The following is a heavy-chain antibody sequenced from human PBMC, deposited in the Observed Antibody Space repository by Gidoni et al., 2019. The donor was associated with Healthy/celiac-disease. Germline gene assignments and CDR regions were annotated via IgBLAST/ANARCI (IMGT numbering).Heavy chain of an antibody. Sequence: AQLQQWGAGLLKPSETLSLTCAVYGGSFSGYYWSWLRQPPGKGLEWIGEINHRGSTNYNPSLKSRVTISVDTSKNQFSLKLSSVTAADTAVYYCARERITIFGVVRDNWFDPWGQGTLVTVSS. V-gene: IGHV4-34*01. J-gene: IGHJ5*02. CDR1: GGSFSGYY. CDR2: INHRGST. CDR3: ARERITIFGVVRDNWFDP. D-gene: IGHD3-3*01.